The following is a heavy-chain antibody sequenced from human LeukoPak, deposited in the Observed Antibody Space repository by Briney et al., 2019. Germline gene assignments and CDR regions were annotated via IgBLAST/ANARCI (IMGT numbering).Heavy chain of an antibody. CDR3: ARGDSVVTAAY. CDR1: EFTVSRYY. CDR2: IYSGGST. Sequence: GGSLRLSCAASEFTVSRYYISWVRQAPGKGLEWVSVIYSGGSTCYADSVKGRFTISRDNSKNTLYLQMNSLRAEDTAVYYCARGDSVVTAAYWGQGTLVTVSS. V-gene: IGHV3-53*01. J-gene: IGHJ4*02. D-gene: IGHD2-21*02.